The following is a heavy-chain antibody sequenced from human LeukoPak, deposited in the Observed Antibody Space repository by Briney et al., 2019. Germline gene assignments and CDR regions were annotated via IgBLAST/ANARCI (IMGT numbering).Heavy chain of an antibody. CDR3: ARVKCSGGSCYSDT. CDR2: ISSSSSYI. V-gene: IGHV3-21*01. CDR1: GFTFSSYS. J-gene: IGHJ5*02. Sequence: GGSLRLSCAASGFTFSSYSMNWVRQAPGKGLEWVSSISSSSSYIYYADSVKGRFTISRDNAKNSLYLQMNSLRAEDTAVYYCARVKCSGGSCYSDTWGQGTLVTVSS. D-gene: IGHD2-15*01.